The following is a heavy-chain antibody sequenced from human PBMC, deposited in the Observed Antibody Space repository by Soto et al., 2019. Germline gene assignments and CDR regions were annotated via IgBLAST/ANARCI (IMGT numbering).Heavy chain of an antibody. CDR2: TLYDGSNK. CDR1: GFTLSSFA. Sequence: GGSLRLSCGASGFTLSSFAMHWVRQAPGKGLEWVAVTLYDGSNKDYADSVKGRFTISRDNSEHTLYLQMNNVRAEDTAVYYCVESFGDYVFLFRRWGQGTLVTVSS. J-gene: IGHJ4*02. CDR3: VESFGDYVFLFRR. V-gene: IGHV3-30*03. D-gene: IGHD4-17*01.